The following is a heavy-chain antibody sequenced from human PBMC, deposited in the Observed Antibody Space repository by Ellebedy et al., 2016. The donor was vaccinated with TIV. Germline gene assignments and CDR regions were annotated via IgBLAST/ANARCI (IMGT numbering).Heavy chain of an antibody. CDR1: GYTFTDYY. Sequence: AASVKVSCKASGYTFTDYYIHWLRQAPGQGLEWMGWINPNSGGTNYAQRFRGRVTMTRDTSIRTVYMELGRLRFEDTAVYYCARNGDVHSYDNNLFDPWGQGTLVTVSS. V-gene: IGHV1-2*02. J-gene: IGHJ5*02. D-gene: IGHD5-18*01. CDR3: ARNGDVHSYDNNLFDP. CDR2: INPNSGGT.